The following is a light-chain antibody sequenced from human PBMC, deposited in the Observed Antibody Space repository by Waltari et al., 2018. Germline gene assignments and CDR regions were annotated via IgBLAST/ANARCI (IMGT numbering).Light chain of an antibody. V-gene: IGKV3-11*01. CDR3: QQYYSIPWT. J-gene: IGKJ1*01. CDR1: QSVGTS. Sequence: EIVLTQSPGTLSLSPGERATLSCRASQSVGTSLAWYQQKPGQAPRLLIYDASTRATGIPSRFSGSGSGTDFTLTISSLEPEDFVVYYCQQYYSIPWTFGQGTKVEIK. CDR2: DAS.